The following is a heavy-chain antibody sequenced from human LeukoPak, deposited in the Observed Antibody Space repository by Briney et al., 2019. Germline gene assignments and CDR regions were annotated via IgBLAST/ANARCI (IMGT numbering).Heavy chain of an antibody. CDR1: GFTFDDYA. CDR2: ISWNSRSI. V-gene: IGHV3-9*01. J-gene: IGHJ4*02. CDR3: AKDIAGIAAAGQDY. Sequence: PGGSLRLSCAASGFTFDDYAMDWVRHAAGKGLEWVAGISWNSRSIGYADSVKGRFTISRDNAKNSLYLQMNSLRAEDTALYYCAKDIAGIAAAGQDYWGQGTLVTVSS. D-gene: IGHD6-13*01.